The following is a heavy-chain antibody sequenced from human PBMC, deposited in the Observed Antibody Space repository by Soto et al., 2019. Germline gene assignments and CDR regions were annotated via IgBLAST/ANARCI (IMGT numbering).Heavy chain of an antibody. CDR1: GFTFSTYT. V-gene: IGHV3-21*01. CDR3: ARDLGYSYGYGFDY. J-gene: IGHJ4*02. Sequence: EVQLVESGGGLVKAGGSLRLSCSASGFTFSTYTLDWVRQAPGKGLEWVSSISTTSTHIFYADSVRGRFTISRDNAKNSLSLQMNSLRAEDTAVYYCARDLGYSYGYGFDYWGQGILVTVSS. D-gene: IGHD5-18*01. CDR2: ISTTSTHI.